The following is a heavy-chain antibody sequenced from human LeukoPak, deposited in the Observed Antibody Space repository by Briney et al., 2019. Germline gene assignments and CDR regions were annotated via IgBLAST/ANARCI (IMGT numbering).Heavy chain of an antibody. J-gene: IGHJ4*02. CDR1: GFTFRNYG. V-gene: IGHV3-23*01. Sequence: PGGSLRLSCAASGFTFRNYGMNWVRQAPGKGLEWLSGISPRGGGTYYAGSVKGRFTISRDDSKNTLSLQMNSLTVEDTAVYYCARDLAWGAFDYWGQGTLVTVSS. CDR2: ISPRGGGT. D-gene: IGHD7-27*01. CDR3: ARDLAWGAFDY.